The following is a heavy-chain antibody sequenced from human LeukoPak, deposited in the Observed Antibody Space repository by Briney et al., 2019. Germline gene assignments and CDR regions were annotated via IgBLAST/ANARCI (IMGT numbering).Heavy chain of an antibody. CDR2: ISSSGSTI. CDR3: ARDRGRYYMDV. CDR1: GFTFSSHG. Sequence: GGSLRLSCAASGFTFSSHGMSWVRQAPGKGLEWVSYISSSGSTIYYADSVKGRFTISRDNAKNSLYLQMNSLRAGDTAVYYCARDRGRYYMDVWGKGTTVTISS. V-gene: IGHV3-48*04. J-gene: IGHJ6*03. D-gene: IGHD6-25*01.